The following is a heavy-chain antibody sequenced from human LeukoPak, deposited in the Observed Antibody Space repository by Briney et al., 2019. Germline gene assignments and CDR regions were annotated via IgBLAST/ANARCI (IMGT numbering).Heavy chain of an antibody. Sequence: GESLKISCKGSGYSFTNYWIGWVRQMPGKGLEYMGLIYTVDSDTKYSPSFQGQVTISVEKSIKTAYLQWTSLKASDTGMYYCARGGSGWYFDYWGHGSLVTVS. CDR2: IYTVDSDT. V-gene: IGHV5-51*01. D-gene: IGHD6-19*01. CDR3: ARGGSGWYFDY. J-gene: IGHJ4*01. CDR1: GYSFTNYW.